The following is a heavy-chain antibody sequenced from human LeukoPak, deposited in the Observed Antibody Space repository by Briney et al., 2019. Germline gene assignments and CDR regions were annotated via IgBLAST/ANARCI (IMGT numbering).Heavy chain of an antibody. CDR2: IYYSGST. CDR3: ARQRKMMKTVDY. D-gene: IGHD1-14*01. V-gene: IGHV4-39*01. CDR1: GGSISSSSYY. Sequence: PSETLSLTCTVSGGSISSSSYYWGWIRQPPGKGLEWIGSIYYSGSTYYHPSLKSRVTISVDTSKNQFSLKLSSVTAADTAVYYCARQRKMMKTVDYWGQGTLVTVSS. J-gene: IGHJ4*02.